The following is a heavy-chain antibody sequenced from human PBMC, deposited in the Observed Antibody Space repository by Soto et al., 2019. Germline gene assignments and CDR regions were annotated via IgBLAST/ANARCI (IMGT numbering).Heavy chain of an antibody. V-gene: IGHV5-10-1*01. CDR2: MDPSDSYT. Sequence: PGESLKSSCKGSGYSFTSYWISWVRQMPGEVLEWRGSMDPSDSYTNDSPSLQGHVSFAGGKSVSTAYLQWSSLPASDPAMYYCARRGSGGYGGGYRWSSQCNRYSQSIPVPSLGAAGSSSSSDYY. J-gene: IGHJ6*01. CDR3: ARRGSGGYGGGYRWSSQCNRYSQSIPVPSLGAAGSSSSSDYY. CDR1: GYSFTSYW. D-gene: IGHD5-12*01.